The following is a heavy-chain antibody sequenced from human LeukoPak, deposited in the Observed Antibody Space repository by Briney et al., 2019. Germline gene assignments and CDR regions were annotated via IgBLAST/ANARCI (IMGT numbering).Heavy chain of an antibody. CDR1: GFTFSDYY. CDR2: IYYSGST. V-gene: IGHV4-59*01. D-gene: IGHD3-22*01. Sequence: GSLRLSCAASGFTFSDYYMSWIRQAPGKGLEWIGYIYYSGSTNYNPSLKSRVTISVDTSKNQFSLKLSSVTAADTAVYYCARGVGYYDSSGYFHFDYWGQGTLVTVSS. J-gene: IGHJ4*02. CDR3: ARGVGYYDSSGYFHFDY.